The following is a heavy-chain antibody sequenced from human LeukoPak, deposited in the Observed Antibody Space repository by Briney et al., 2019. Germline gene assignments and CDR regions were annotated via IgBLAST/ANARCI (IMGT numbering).Heavy chain of an antibody. CDR3: ARDGDCSGGSCYSSYYYMDV. D-gene: IGHD2-15*01. CDR1: VFSDYS. J-gene: IGHJ6*03. V-gene: IGHV3-21*06. Sequence: GGSLRLSCVASVFSDYSMDWVRQAPGKGLEWVSSISSSSAYIFYSDSVKGRFTISRDNAQSSLYLQMNSLRAGDTAVYYCARDGDCSGGSCYSSYYYMDVWGKGTTVTVSS. CDR2: ISSSSAYI.